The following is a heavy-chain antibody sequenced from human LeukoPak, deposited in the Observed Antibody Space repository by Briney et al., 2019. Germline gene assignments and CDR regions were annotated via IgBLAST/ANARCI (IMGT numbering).Heavy chain of an antibody. CDR2: IYHSGST. J-gene: IGHJ6*03. D-gene: IGHD6-6*01. V-gene: IGHV4-38-2*02. Sequence: SETLSLTCTVSGYSISSGYYWGWIRQPPGKGLEWIGTIYHSGSTYYNPSLKSRVAISIDTSKNQFSLKLSSVTAADTAVYYCARMGTARPPSRYYYYYMDVWGKGATVTVSS. CDR1: GYSISSGYY. CDR3: ARMGTARPPSRYYYYYMDV.